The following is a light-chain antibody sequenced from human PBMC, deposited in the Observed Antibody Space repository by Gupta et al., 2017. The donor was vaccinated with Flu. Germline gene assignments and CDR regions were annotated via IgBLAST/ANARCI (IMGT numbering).Light chain of an antibody. CDR1: QSVLNSSNKKNH. Sequence: DIGMAQSPDSLAVSLGERATVNCKSSQSVLNSSNKKNHLAWYQQKPGQPPKLLIYWASTRECGVPDRFSGSGSGTDFTLTISSLQTEDVAIYYCQQEDSTPYTFGQGTKLEIK. V-gene: IGKV4-1*01. J-gene: IGKJ2*01. CDR3: QQEDSTPYT. CDR2: WAS.